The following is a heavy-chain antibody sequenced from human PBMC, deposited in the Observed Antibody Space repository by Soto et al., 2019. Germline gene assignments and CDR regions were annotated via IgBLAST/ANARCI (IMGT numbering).Heavy chain of an antibody. CDR3: AKEPRMVGASYCYY. V-gene: IGHV3-23*01. Sequence: EVQLLESGGGLVQPGGSLRLSCAASGFTFSSYAISWVRQAPGKGLEWVSAISGSGDGTYYADSVKGRFTISRDNSKNTLYLQMNSLGAEDTAVYYCAKEPRMVGASYCYYWGQGTLVTVSS. CDR2: ISGSGDGT. D-gene: IGHD1-26*01. J-gene: IGHJ4*02. CDR1: GFTFSSYA.